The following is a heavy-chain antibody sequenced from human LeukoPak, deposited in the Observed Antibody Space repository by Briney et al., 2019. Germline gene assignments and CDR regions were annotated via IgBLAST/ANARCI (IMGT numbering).Heavy chain of an antibody. CDR1: EFTFSSYV. D-gene: IGHD3-3*01. J-gene: IGHJ4*02. V-gene: IGHV3-23*01. CDR2: ISGSGGST. CDR3: AKRPYDFWSGYYSFDY. Sequence: GGSLRLSCAASEFTFSSYVMAWVRQAPGKGLEWVSAISGSGGSTYYADSVKGRFTISRDNSKNTLYLQMNSLRAEDTAVYYCAKRPYDFWSGYYSFDYWGQGTLVIVSS.